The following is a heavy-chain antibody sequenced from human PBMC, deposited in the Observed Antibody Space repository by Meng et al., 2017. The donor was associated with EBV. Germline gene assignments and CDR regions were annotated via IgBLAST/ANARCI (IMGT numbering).Heavy chain of an antibody. V-gene: IGHV1-69*17. Sequence: VQAGCEVNKPESCVKFLCKCSGENIKNFGIRGLSQAPEQGLEWLGDITPVFGISNYAEGFQGRVTISADTSTRTAYMYLSSLRSDDTAVYYCVRDLWLRIGECVWGQGTLVTVSS. CDR3: VRDLWLRIGECV. D-gene: IGHD5-12*01. CDR1: GENIKNFG. CDR2: ITPVFGIS. J-gene: IGHJ4*02.